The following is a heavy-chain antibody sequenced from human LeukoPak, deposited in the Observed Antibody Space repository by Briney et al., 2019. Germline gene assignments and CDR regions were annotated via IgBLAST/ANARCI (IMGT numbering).Heavy chain of an antibody. CDR1: GFIFSSYW. CDR3: ARAVEMATLDY. Sequence: GGSLRLSCAASGFIFSSYWMSWVRQAPGKGLEWVANIKQDGSEKYYVDSVKGRFTISRDNAKNSLYLQMNSLRAEDTAVYYCARAVEMATLDYWGQGTLVTVSS. D-gene: IGHD5-24*01. CDR2: IKQDGSEK. J-gene: IGHJ4*02. V-gene: IGHV3-7*01.